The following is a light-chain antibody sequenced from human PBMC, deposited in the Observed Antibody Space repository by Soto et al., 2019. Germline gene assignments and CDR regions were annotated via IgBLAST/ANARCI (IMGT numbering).Light chain of an antibody. CDR3: QQYYTYSWT. CDR2: DAS. CDR1: QSISSW. V-gene: IGKV1-5*01. J-gene: IGKJ1*01. Sequence: DIQMTQSPSTLSASVGDRVTITWRSSQSISSWLAWYQQKPGKAPKLLIYDASSLESGVPSRFSGSGSGTEFTLTISSLQPDDFATYYCQQYYTYSWTFGQGTKV.